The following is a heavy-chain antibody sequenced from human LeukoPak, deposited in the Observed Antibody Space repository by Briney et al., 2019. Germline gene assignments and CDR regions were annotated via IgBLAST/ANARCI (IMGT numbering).Heavy chain of an antibody. CDR2: MNPNSGNT. D-gene: IGHD2-15*01. CDR1: GYTFTSYD. CDR3: ARLVAAYNYFDY. Sequence: ASVKVSCKASGYTFTSYDINWVRQATGQGLEWMGWMNPNSGNTSYAQKFQGRVTMTRDTSTSTVYMELSSLRSEDTAVYYCARLVAAYNYFDYWGQGTLVTVSS. J-gene: IGHJ4*02. V-gene: IGHV1-8*01.